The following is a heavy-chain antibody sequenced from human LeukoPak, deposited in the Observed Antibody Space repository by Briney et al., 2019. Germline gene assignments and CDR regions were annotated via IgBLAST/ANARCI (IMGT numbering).Heavy chain of an antibody. CDR3: ARDSEYGDYDLYYYYGMDF. J-gene: IGHJ6*02. CDR1: GFTFSSYS. Sequence: PGGSLRLSCSASGFTFSSYSVYWVRQAPGKGLEYVSAISSHGGNTYYADSVKGRFTISRDNAKNSLYLQMNSLRAEDTAVYYCARDSEYGDYDLYYYYGMDFWSQGTTVTVSS. CDR2: ISSHGGNT. V-gene: IGHV3-64*04. D-gene: IGHD4-17*01.